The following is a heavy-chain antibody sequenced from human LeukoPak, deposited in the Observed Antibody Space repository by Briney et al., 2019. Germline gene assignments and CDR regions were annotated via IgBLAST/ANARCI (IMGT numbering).Heavy chain of an antibody. Sequence: CXVSGGSISSSSYYWGWIRQPPGKGLEWIGSIYYSGSTYYNPSRKSRVTISVKTAKNQFSLKLSSVTAADTDVDXXXXXXXXXXSPFNSPYYMDVWGKGTTVTISS. D-gene: IGHD4-23*01. J-gene: IGHJ6*03. V-gene: IGHV4-39*07. CDR2: IYYSGST. CDR3: XXXXXXXXSPFNSPYYMDV. CDR1: GGSISSSSYY.